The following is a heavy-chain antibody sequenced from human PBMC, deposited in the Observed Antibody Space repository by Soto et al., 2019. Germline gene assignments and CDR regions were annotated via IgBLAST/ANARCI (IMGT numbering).Heavy chain of an antibody. V-gene: IGHV1-69*13. CDR3: ARNWNRSKPPGTPGDYYYYGMDV. CDR1: GGTFSSYP. D-gene: IGHD1-1*01. Sequence: SVKVSCKASGGTFSSYPISWVRQAPGQGLEWMGGITPIFGTANYAQKFQGRVTITADESTSTAYMELSSLRSEDTAVYYCARNWNRSKPPGTPGDYYYYGMDVWGQGTTVTVSS. J-gene: IGHJ6*02. CDR2: ITPIFGTA.